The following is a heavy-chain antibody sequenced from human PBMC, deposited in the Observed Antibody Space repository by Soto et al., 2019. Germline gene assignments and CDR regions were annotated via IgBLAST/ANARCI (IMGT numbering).Heavy chain of an antibody. V-gene: IGHV3-23*01. J-gene: IGHJ4*02. CDR2: ISGSGGST. CDR1: GCTLSSYA. D-gene: IGHD3-16*02. CDR3: AKDPPMITFGGVIVKYFDY. Sequence: HPGGSLRLSCAASGCTLSSYAMSWVRQAPGKGLEWVSAISGSGGSTYYADSVKGRFTISRDNSKNTLYLQMNSLRAEDTAVYYCAKDPPMITFGGVIVKYFDYWGQGTLVTVSS.